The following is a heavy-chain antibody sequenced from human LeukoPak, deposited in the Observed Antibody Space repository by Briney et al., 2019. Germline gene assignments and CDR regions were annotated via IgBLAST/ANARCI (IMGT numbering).Heavy chain of an antibody. Sequence: PGGSLGLSCAASGFTFSSYWMNWVRQAPGKGLEWVANIEKDGSEKYYVDSVKGRFTISRDNAKSSLFLQMDSLRAEDTAVYYCARENGGGWIDPWGQGTLVTVSS. CDR1: GFTFSSYW. D-gene: IGHD2-8*01. CDR2: IEKDGSEK. V-gene: IGHV3-7*01. J-gene: IGHJ5*02. CDR3: ARENGGGWIDP.